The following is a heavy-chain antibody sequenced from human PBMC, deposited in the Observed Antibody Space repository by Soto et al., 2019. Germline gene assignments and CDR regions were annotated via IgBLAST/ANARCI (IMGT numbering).Heavy chain of an antibody. CDR2: IYYTGST. D-gene: IGHD6-13*01. J-gene: IGHJ4*02. V-gene: IGHV4-59*08. CDR3: VRIGHRNSWYYFDY. CDR1: GGSISNYY. Sequence: SETLSLTCTVSGGSISNYYWSWIRQPPERGLEWVGYIYYTGSTYYNPTLNSRVNTSVDTSKNQFSLKLSSVTAVDTAVYYCVRIGHRNSWYYFDYWGQGTLVTVSS.